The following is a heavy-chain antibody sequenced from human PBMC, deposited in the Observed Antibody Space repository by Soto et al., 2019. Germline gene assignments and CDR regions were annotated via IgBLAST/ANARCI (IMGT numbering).Heavy chain of an antibody. J-gene: IGHJ4*02. V-gene: IGHV3-11*01. D-gene: IGHD2-8*01. Sequence: QVQLVESGGGLVKPGGSLGLSCAASGFTFSDYYMSWIRQAPGKGLEWVSYISSRSSTIFYADSVKGRFTISRDNVKNSLYLQMNSLRAEDTAVYYCASATNGAVFVYWGQGILVSVSS. CDR3: ASATNGAVFVY. CDR2: ISSRSSTI. CDR1: GFTFSDYY.